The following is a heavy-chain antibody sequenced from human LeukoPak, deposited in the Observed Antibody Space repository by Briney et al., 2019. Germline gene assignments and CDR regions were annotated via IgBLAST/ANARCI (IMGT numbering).Heavy chain of an antibody. CDR1: GFPFSTNA. CDR3: VKDSGILPARYFDN. Sequence: GGSLRLSCAATGFPFSTNAMTWVRQAPGKGLEWGSTLNDARNLIYYADSVKGRFTISRDNSKNTVYLQMNSLRVDDTATYYCVKDSGILPARYFDNSGQGTLVTVSS. D-gene: IGHD1-26*01. CDR2: LNDARNLI. J-gene: IGHJ4*02. V-gene: IGHV3-23*01.